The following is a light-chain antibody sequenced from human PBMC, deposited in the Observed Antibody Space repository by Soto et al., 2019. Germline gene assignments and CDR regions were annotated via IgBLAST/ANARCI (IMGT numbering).Light chain of an antibody. CDR1: QTVDNF. V-gene: IGKV3-11*01. Sequence: VLTQSPAIVSLSPGESATLSCRDSQTVDNFLAWHQLKPGKAPRLLIYDANKRASGIPVRFTGSGSGTDFILTISNIEAEDVAIYYCQQRKKWPPITCGQGTRLEIK. CDR2: DAN. CDR3: QQRKKWPPIT. J-gene: IGKJ5*01.